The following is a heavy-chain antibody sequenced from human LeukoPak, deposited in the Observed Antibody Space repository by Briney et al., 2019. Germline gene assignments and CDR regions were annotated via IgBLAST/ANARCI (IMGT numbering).Heavy chain of an antibody. CDR1: GGTFSSYA. CDR3: ARVRTYYYDSRAPGFDY. Sequence: ASVKVSCKASGGTFSSYAISWVRQAPGQGLEWMGWISAYNGNTNYAQKLQGRVTMTTDKSTSTAYMELSSLRSEDTAVYYCARVRTYYYDSRAPGFDYWGQGTLVTVSS. J-gene: IGHJ4*02. V-gene: IGHV1-18*01. CDR2: ISAYNGNT. D-gene: IGHD3-22*01.